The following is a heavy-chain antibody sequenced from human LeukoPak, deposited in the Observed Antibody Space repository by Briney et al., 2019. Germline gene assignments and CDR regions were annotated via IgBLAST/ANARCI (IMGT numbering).Heavy chain of an antibody. Sequence: GGSLRLSCAASGFTFSNYWMSWVRQASGKGLEWVANIKQDESEKHYVDSVKGRFTISRDNAKKSLYLQMNSLRAEDTAVYYCAREAKESSGMDVWGRGTTATVSS. CDR1: GFTFSNYW. CDR3: AREAKESSGMDV. CDR2: IKQDESEK. J-gene: IGHJ6*04. V-gene: IGHV3-7*03.